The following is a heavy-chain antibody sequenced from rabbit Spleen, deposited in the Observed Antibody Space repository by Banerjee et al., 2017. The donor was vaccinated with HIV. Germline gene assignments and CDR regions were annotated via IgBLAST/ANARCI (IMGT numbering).Heavy chain of an antibody. Sequence: QEQLVESGGGLVQPEGSLTLTCKASGFDLSSYYYMCWVRQAPGKGLEWIGCIYTANGSTFYASWAKGRFTISKTSSTTVTLQMTGLTVADTATYFCTRDAIATSNYVVDLWGPGTLVTVS. CDR3: TRDAIATSNYVVDL. CDR1: GFDLSSYYY. CDR2: IYTANGST. D-gene: IGHD1-1*01. J-gene: IGHJ4*01. V-gene: IGHV1S45*01.